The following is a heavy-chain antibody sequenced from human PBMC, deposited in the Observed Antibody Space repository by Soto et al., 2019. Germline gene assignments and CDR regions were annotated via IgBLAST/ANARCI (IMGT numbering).Heavy chain of an antibody. Sequence: SETLSLTCRVSGGSISGYYWSWIRQSPGKGLEWLGYVYYTGSTNYSPSLRSRVSISVDTSKNEFSLRLSSVTAADTAVYFCARSVAVPGAHIDYWGQGTQVTVSS. CDR2: VYYTGST. V-gene: IGHV4-59*01. CDR3: ARSVAVPGAHIDY. D-gene: IGHD6-19*01. CDR1: GGSISGYY. J-gene: IGHJ4*02.